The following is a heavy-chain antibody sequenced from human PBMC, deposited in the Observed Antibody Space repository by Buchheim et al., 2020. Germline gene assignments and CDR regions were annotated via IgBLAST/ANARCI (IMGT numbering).Heavy chain of an antibody. J-gene: IGHJ6*02. CDR2: IYYTGCT. V-gene: IGHV4-39*01. Sequence: QLQLQESGPGLVKPAETLSLTCAVSGGSISSSSYYWGWIRQPPGKGLEWIGSIYYTGCTHYNPSLKSRVTISVDTSKNQFSLKLTSVTAADTAVYYCASRTCSDGVCYHYYGMDVWGQGIT. CDR3: ASRTCSDGVCYHYYGMDV. D-gene: IGHD2-8*01. CDR1: GGSISSSSYY.